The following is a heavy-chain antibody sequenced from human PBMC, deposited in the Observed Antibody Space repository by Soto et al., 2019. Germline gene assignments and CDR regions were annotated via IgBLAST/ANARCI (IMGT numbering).Heavy chain of an antibody. D-gene: IGHD1-26*01. CDR3: SRDSKQAPRGKGEAHLGV. CDR2: ISSSGSTI. CDR1: GFTFSDYY. V-gene: IGHV3-11*01. J-gene: IGHJ6*01. Sequence: PGGSLRLSCAASGFTFSDYYMSWIRQAPGKGLEWVSYISSSGSTIYYADSVKGRFTISRDNAKNSLYLQMNSLRAEDTAVYYCSRDSKQAPRGKGEAHLGVWGQRTQVTVSS.